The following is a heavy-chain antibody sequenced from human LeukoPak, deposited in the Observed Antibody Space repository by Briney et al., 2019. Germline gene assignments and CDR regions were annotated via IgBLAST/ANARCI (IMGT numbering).Heavy chain of an antibody. Sequence: GGSLRLSCAASGFTFSSYGMHWVRQAPGKGLEWVAVIWYDGSNKYYADSVKGRFTISRDNSKNTLYLQMNSLRAEDTAVYYCARDPDPDFGATFDYWGQGTLVTVSS. D-gene: IGHD3-10*01. CDR3: ARDPDPDFGATFDY. V-gene: IGHV3-33*01. CDR1: GFTFSSYG. J-gene: IGHJ4*02. CDR2: IWYDGSNK.